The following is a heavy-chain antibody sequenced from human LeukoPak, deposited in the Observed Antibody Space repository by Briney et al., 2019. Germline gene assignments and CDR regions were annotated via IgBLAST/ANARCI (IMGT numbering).Heavy chain of an antibody. D-gene: IGHD5-18*01. V-gene: IGHV4-34*01. CDR2: INHSGST. CDR3: AEGGYSYGYENWFDP. J-gene: IGHJ5*02. CDR1: GGSFSGYY. Sequence: PSETLSLTCAVYGGSFSGYYWSWIRQPPGKGLEWIGEINHSGSTNYNPSLTSRVTISVDTSKNQFSLKLSSVTAADTAVYYCAEGGYSYGYENWFDPWGQGTLVTVSS.